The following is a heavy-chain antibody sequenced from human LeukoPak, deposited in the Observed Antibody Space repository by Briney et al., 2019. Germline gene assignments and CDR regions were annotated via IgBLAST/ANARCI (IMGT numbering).Heavy chain of an antibody. Sequence: LGEPLKISCKGSGYSFTSYWIGWVRQMPGKGLEWMGIIYPGDSDTRYSPSFQGQVTISADKSISTAYLQWSSLKASDTAMYYCARLDNDYGDYRFDYWGQGTLVTVSS. J-gene: IGHJ4*02. D-gene: IGHD4-17*01. CDR1: GYSFTSYW. V-gene: IGHV5-51*01. CDR3: ARLDNDYGDYRFDY. CDR2: IYPGDSDT.